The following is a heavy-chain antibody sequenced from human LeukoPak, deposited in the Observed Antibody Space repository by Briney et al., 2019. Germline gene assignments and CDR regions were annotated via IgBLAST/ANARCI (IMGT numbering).Heavy chain of an antibody. D-gene: IGHD6-13*01. CDR2: ISYTSSAI. CDR1: GFTFSSYS. J-gene: IGHJ5*02. CDR3: AKDYSSSWTLHNWFDP. V-gene: IGHV3-48*01. Sequence: GGSLRLSCAASGFTFSSYSMNWVRQAPGKGLEWVSYISYTSSAIYYADSVKGRFTISRDNSKNTLYLQMNSLRAEDTAVYYCAKDYSSSWTLHNWFDPWGQGTLVTVSS.